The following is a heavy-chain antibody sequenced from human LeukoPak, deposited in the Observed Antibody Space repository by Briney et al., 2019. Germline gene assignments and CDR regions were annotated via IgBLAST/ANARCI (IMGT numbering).Heavy chain of an antibody. J-gene: IGHJ4*02. D-gene: IGHD2-15*01. CDR3: AKDVGDCSGGRCYPEGFDY. Sequence: PGRSLRLSCAASGFTFSTYGMHWFRQAPGKGLEWVTFISYDGSDKFYRDSVKGRFTISRDNSKNTLYLHMDSLRTEDTSMYFCAKDVGDCSGGRCYPEGFDYWGQGSLDTVSS. V-gene: IGHV3-30*18. CDR1: GFTFSTYG. CDR2: ISYDGSDK.